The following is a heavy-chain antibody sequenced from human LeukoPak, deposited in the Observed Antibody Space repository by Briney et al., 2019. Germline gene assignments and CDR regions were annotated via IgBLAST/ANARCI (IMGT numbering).Heavy chain of an antibody. CDR2: IYHSGST. CDR3: ARDLWFGEFLGY. Sequence: SETLSLTCAVSGGSISSSNWWSWVRPPPGKGLEWIGEIYHSGSTNYNPSLKSRVTISVDKSKNQFSLKLSSVTAADTVVYYCARDLWFGEFLGYWGQGTLVTVSS. CDR1: GGSISSSNW. V-gene: IGHV4-4*02. J-gene: IGHJ4*02. D-gene: IGHD3-10*01.